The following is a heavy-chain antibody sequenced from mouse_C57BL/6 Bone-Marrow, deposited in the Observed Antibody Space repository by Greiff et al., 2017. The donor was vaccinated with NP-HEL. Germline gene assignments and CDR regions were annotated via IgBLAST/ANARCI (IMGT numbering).Heavy chain of an antibody. CDR2: SRNKANDYTT. V-gene: IGHV7-1*01. Sequence: EVMLVESGGGLVQSGRSLRLSCATSGFTFSDFYMEWVRQAPGKGLEWIAASRNKANDYTTEYSASVKGRFIVSRDTSQSILYLQMNALRAEDTAIYYCARDLTGYAMDYWGQGTSVTVSS. CDR3: ARDLTGYAMDY. CDR1: GFTFSDFY. J-gene: IGHJ4*01. D-gene: IGHD4-1*01.